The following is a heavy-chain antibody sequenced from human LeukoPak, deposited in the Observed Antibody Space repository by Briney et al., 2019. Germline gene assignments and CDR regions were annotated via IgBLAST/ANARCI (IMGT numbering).Heavy chain of an antibody. CDR1: GFSFSSYE. CDR2: IGNTGRTI. CDR3: VRGDRYFFDY. D-gene: IGHD1-14*01. Sequence: GGSLRLSCAASGFSFSSYEMNWVRQAPGRGLEWVSYIGNTGRTIYYVDSVKGRFTVSRDNAKNSLYLQMNSLRAEDTAIYYCVRGDRYFFDYWGQGTLVTVSS. J-gene: IGHJ4*02. V-gene: IGHV3-48*03.